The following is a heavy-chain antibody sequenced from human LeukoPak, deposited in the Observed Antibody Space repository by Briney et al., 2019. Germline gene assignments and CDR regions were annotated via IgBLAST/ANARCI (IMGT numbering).Heavy chain of an antibody. D-gene: IGHD6-19*01. CDR3: ARIVQWPKGFDH. Sequence: GGSLRLSCTASGFTFSTYAMTWVRQAPGKGLEYVSAISIGGNIFYADSVKGRFTISRDNSKNTLYLQMSSLRVEDTAAYYCARIVQWPKGFDHWGQGTLVTVSS. CDR1: GFTFSTYA. J-gene: IGHJ4*02. V-gene: IGHV3-23*01. CDR2: ISIGGNI.